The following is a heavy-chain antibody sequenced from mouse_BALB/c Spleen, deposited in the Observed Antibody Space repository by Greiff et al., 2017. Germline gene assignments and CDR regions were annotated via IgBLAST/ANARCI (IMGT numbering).Heavy chain of an antibody. CDR2: IDHSDSYT. CDR1: GYTFTSYW. V-gene: IGHV1-69*02. CDR3: ARWELRPSYYGNPYYAMDY. D-gene: IGHD2-10*01. Sequence: QVQLQQPGAELVKPGASVKLSCKASGYTFTSYWMHWVKQRPGQGLEWIGEIDHSDSYTNYNQKFKGKGTLTVDKSSSTAYMQLSILTSVDSAVYNCARWELRPSYYGNPYYAMDYWGRGTSVTGSS. J-gene: IGHJ4*01.